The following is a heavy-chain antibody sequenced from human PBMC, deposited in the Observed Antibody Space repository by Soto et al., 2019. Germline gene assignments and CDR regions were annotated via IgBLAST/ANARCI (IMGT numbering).Heavy chain of an antibody. D-gene: IGHD1-26*01. J-gene: IGHJ4*02. Sequence: QAQLVQSGAEVKKPGSSVKVSCKASGDTFSSYAISWVRQAPGQGLDWMGGIIPFFNTPNYAQKFQGRVTITADESTSTAYMELSSLRSEDTATYYCASESAYGGNPLAFDYWGQGTLVTVSS. CDR2: IIPFFNTP. V-gene: IGHV1-69*01. CDR3: ASESAYGGNPLAFDY. CDR1: GDTFSSYA.